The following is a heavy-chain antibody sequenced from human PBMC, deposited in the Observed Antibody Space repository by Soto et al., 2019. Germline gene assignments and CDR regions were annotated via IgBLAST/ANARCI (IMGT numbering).Heavy chain of an antibody. CDR3: ARGEAGVAGTENYGMDV. Sequence: TLSLTCAISGDSVSSNSAAWNWIRQSPSRGLEWLGRTYYRSKWYNDYAVSVKSRITINPDTSKNQFSLQLNPVTPEDTAVYYCARGEAGVAGTENYGMDVWGQGTTVTVSS. CDR2: TYYRSKWYN. CDR1: GDSVSSNSAA. J-gene: IGHJ6*02. D-gene: IGHD6-19*01. V-gene: IGHV6-1*01.